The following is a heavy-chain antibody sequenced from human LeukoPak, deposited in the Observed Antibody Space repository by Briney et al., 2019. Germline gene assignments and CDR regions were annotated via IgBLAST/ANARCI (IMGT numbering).Heavy chain of an antibody. CDR2: IYHSGST. V-gene: IGHV4-38-2*02. J-gene: IGHJ4*02. D-gene: IGHD3-22*01. Sequence: PSETLSLTCTVSGYSISSGYYWGWIRQPPGKGLEWIGSIYHSGSTYYNPSLKSRVTISVDTSKNQFSLKLSSVTAADTAVYYCARTGYYCDSSGYQTSYFDYWGQGTLVTVSS. CDR1: GYSISSGYY. CDR3: ARTGYYCDSSGYQTSYFDY.